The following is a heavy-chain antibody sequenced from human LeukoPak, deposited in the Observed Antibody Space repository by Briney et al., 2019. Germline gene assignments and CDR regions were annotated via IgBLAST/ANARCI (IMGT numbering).Heavy chain of an antibody. V-gene: IGHV3-23*01. CDR2: ISGSSDNT. CDR3: AKEIDVDTPMFADY. CDR1: GFPFSSYA. J-gene: IGHJ4*02. D-gene: IGHD5-18*01. Sequence: GGSLRLSFAASGFPFSSYAMSWVRQAPGKGLEWVSSISGSSDNTYYADSVKGRFTISRDTSKNTVYLQINSLRAEDTAVYYCAKEIDVDTPMFADYWGQGTLVTVSS.